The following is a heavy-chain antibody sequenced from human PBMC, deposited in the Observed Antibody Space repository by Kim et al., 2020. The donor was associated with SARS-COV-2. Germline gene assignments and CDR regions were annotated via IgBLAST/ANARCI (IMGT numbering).Heavy chain of an antibody. Sequence: ASVKVSCKASGYTFTTSAFSWVRQAPGQGLGWMGWISAHNGNTNYAQKFQGRVTMTTDTSTSTTYMELRSLRSDDTAVYYCARDVIVIAPAAIFGMDVWGQGTTVTVSS. J-gene: IGHJ6*02. CDR2: ISAHNGNT. CDR1: GYTFTTSA. V-gene: IGHV1-18*01. CDR3: ARDVIVIAPAAIFGMDV. D-gene: IGHD2-2*01.